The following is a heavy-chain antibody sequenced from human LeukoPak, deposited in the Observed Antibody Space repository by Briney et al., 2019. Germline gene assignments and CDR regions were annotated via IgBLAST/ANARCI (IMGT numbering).Heavy chain of an antibody. CDR1: GFTFSSHA. CDR2: ISGSGGST. Sequence: GGSLRLSCAASGFTFSSHAMSWVRQAPGKGLEWVSTISGSGGSTYYADSVRDRFTISRDNSKDTVFLQMNSLRTEDTAVYYCAKDRARRDGSSGFDYWGQGTLVTVSP. J-gene: IGHJ4*02. D-gene: IGHD5-24*01. V-gene: IGHV3-23*01. CDR3: AKDRARRDGSSGFDY.